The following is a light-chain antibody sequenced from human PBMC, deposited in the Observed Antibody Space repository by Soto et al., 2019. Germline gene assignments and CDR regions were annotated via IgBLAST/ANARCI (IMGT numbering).Light chain of an antibody. CDR1: SGTIASNY. CDR2: EDN. J-gene: IGLJ2*01. CDR3: QSYDTTYVI. Sequence: NFMLTQPHSVSESPGETITLSCTRSSGTIASNYVQWFQQRPGSAPTTVIYEDNQRPSGVPDRFSGSLDSSSNSASLTISGLKTEDGAFYLCQSYDTTYVIFGGGTKLTVL. V-gene: IGLV6-57*03.